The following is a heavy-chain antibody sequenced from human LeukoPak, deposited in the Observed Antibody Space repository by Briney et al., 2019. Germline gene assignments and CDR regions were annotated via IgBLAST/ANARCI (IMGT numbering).Heavy chain of an antibody. D-gene: IGHD3-9*01. Sequence: PGRSLRLSCAASGFTFSSYAMHWVRQAPGKGLEWVAVISYDGSNKYYADSVKGRFTISRDNSKNTLYLQMNSLRAEDTAVYYCAGGPYYDILTGYAGAFDIWGQGTLVTVSS. V-gene: IGHV3-30-3*01. CDR1: GFTFSSYA. J-gene: IGHJ3*02. CDR3: AGGPYYDILTGYAGAFDI. CDR2: ISYDGSNK.